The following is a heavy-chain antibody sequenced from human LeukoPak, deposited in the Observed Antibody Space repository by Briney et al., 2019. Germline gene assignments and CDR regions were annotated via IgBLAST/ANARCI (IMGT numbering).Heavy chain of an antibody. Sequence: GGSLRLSCAASGFAFSSYAMSWVRQAPGKGLEWVSAISISGENTYYADSVKGRFTISRDTSRNTLYLQMHSLRAEDTAVYYCARLISTSSSRFSDYWGQGTLVTVSS. CDR2: ISISGENT. D-gene: IGHD6-6*01. V-gene: IGHV3-23*01. CDR1: GFAFSSYA. J-gene: IGHJ4*02. CDR3: ARLISTSSSRFSDY.